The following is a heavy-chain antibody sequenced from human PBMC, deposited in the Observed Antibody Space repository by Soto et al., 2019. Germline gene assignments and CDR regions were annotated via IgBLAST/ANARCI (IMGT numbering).Heavy chain of an antibody. CDR3: AKEGPIMITFGGVQDY. D-gene: IGHD3-16*01. CDR1: GFTFSSYA. CDR2: ISGSGGST. Sequence: GGSLRLSCAASGFTFSSYAMSWVRQAPGKGLEWVSAISGSGGSTYYADSVKGRFTISRDNSKNTLYLQMNSLRAEDTAVYYCAKEGPIMITFGGVQDYWGQGTLVTVS. V-gene: IGHV3-23*01. J-gene: IGHJ4*02.